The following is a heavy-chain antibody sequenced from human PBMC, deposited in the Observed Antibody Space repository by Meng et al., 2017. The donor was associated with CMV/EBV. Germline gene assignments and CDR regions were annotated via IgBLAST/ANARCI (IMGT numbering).Heavy chain of an antibody. Sequence: GGSLRLSCAASGFTFSSYWMHWVRQAPGKGLVWVSVIYSGGSTYYADSVKGRFTISRDNSKNTLYLQMNSLRAEDTAVYYCAYSSSWFYAFDIWGQGTMVTVSS. CDR1: GFTFSSYW. D-gene: IGHD6-13*01. V-gene: IGHV3-53*01. CDR2: IYSGGST. CDR3: AYSSSWFYAFDI. J-gene: IGHJ3*02.